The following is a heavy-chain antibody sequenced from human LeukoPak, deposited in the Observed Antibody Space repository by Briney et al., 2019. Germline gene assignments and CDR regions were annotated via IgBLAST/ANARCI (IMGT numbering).Heavy chain of an antibody. J-gene: IGHJ4*02. CDR1: GFTFSSYS. CDR2: ISSSSSYI. Sequence: SGGSLRLSCAASGFTFSSYSMNWVRQAPGKGLEWVSSISSSSSYIYYADSVKGRFTISRDNAKNSLYLQMNSLGAEDTAVYYCARADDSSGPLIDYWGQGTLVTVSS. D-gene: IGHD3-22*01. V-gene: IGHV3-21*01. CDR3: ARADDSSGPLIDY.